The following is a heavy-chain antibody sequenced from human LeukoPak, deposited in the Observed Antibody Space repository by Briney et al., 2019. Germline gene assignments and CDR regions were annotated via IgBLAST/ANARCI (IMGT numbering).Heavy chain of an antibody. Sequence: GSLRLSCSVSGITLHNHGMSWVPQAPGKGLEWVAGFSDSGCRPNYADSVKGRFTISRDNPKNTLYLQMNSLRAEDTAVYFCAKRGVVIRVILVGFHKEAYYFDSWGQGALVTVSS. CDR3: AKRGVVIRVILVGFHKEAYYFDS. D-gene: IGHD3-22*01. V-gene: IGHV3-23*01. J-gene: IGHJ4*02. CDR1: GITLHNHG. CDR2: FSDSGCRP.